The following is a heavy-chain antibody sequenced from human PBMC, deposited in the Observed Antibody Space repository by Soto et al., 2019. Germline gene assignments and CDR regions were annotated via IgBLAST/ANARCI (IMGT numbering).Heavy chain of an antibody. V-gene: IGHV3-30-3*01. CDR1: GFTFSSYA. J-gene: IGHJ4*02. CDR2: ISYDGSNK. D-gene: IGHD3-22*01. Sequence: GGSLRLSCAASGFTFSSYAMHWVRQAPGKGLEWVAVISYDGSNKYYADSVKGRFTISRDNSKNTLYLQMNSLRAEDTAVYYCARVVNYYDSSGYYGDHLDYWGQGTLVTVSS. CDR3: ARVVNYYDSSGYYGDHLDY.